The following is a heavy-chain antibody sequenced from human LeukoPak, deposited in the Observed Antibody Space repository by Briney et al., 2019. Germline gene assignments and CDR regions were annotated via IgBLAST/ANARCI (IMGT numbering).Heavy chain of an antibody. CDR2: ISASGGTT. D-gene: IGHD2-15*01. CDR3: AKKYCSCASCYPRAFDV. Sequence: GGSLRLSCAASGFIFSHYAMTWVRQAPGKELEWVSIISASGGTTYYADSVKGRFTISRDNSKDTLYLQMNSLRAEDTALYYCAKKYCSCASCYPRAFDVWGQGTMVTVSS. V-gene: IGHV3-23*01. J-gene: IGHJ3*01. CDR1: GFIFSHYA.